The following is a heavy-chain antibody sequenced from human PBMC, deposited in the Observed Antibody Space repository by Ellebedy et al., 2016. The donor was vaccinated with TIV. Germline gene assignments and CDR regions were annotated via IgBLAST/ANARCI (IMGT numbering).Heavy chain of an antibody. V-gene: IGHV4-59*12. CDR1: GGSISSYY. CDR2: IYYSGST. Sequence: SETLSLTXTVSGGSISSYYWSWIRQPPGKGLEWIGYIYYSGSTYYNPSLKSRVTISVDTSKNQFSLKLSSVTAADTAVYYCARAAFNVIDSPNFDYWGQGTLVTVSS. D-gene: IGHD3-16*02. CDR3: ARAAFNVIDSPNFDY. J-gene: IGHJ4*02.